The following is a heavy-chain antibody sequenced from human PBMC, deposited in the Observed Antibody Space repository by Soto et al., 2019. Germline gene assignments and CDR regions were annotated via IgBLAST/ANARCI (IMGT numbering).Heavy chain of an antibody. CDR1: GGSIGSYSYY. J-gene: IGHJ1*01. Sequence: PSETLSLTRTVSGGSIGSYSYYWGGIRHPPGKSLQWIGSMYSSGTTYYNPSLKSRVTISVDTSKNQFSLKLSSVTAADTAVYYCASGYYDNLSVYHYVAHWTQGTPVTVS. V-gene: IGHV4-39*07. CDR3: ASGYYDNLSVYHYVAH. CDR2: MYSSGTT. D-gene: IGHD3-9*01.